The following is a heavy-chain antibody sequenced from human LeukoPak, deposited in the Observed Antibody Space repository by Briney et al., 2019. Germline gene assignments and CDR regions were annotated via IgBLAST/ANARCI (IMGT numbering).Heavy chain of an antibody. D-gene: IGHD3-9*01. CDR1: GFTFSSYA. Sequence: GGSLRLSCAASGFTFSSYAMHWVRQAPGKGLEWVAVISYDGSNKYYADSVKGRFTISRDNSKNTLYLQMNSLRAEDTAVYYCARSPKGERGILTGYYTPSHFDYWGQGTLVTVSS. V-gene: IGHV3-30-3*01. J-gene: IGHJ4*02. CDR2: ISYDGSNK. CDR3: ARSPKGERGILTGYYTPSHFDY.